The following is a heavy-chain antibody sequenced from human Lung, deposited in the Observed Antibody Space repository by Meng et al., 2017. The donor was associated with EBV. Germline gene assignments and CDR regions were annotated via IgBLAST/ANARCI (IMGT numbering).Heavy chain of an antibody. V-gene: IGHV1-18*01. Sequence: QVHPVQSGAVVKKPGASVRVSCEASGYTFASYGISWLRQAPGQGLEWMGWFVNNVDTYSAQKFQGRVTMTTDTHTSTAFMELRSLSSDDTAVYYCARGTPGRSYSDYWGQGTLVTVSS. CDR2: FVNNVDT. CDR1: GYTFASYG. J-gene: IGHJ4*02. D-gene: IGHD3-10*01. CDR3: ARGTPGRSYSDY.